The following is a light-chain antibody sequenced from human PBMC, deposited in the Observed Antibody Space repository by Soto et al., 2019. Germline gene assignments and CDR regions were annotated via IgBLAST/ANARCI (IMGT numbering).Light chain of an antibody. V-gene: IGKV2-28*01. CDR3: MQAIQTPAT. CDR1: QSLLHSNGYNY. J-gene: IGKJ5*01. Sequence: DIVMTQSPLSLPVTPGEPASISCWSSQSLLHSNGYNYLDWYLQKPGQSPQLLIYLGSNRASGVPDRFSGSGSGTDFTLKIRRVEAQDVGVYSCMQAIQTPATFGQGTRLEIK. CDR2: LGS.